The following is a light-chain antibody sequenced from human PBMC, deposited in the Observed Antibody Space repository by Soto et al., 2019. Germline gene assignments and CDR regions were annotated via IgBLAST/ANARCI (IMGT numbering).Light chain of an antibody. CDR1: QSVSSNY. CDR2: GAS. Sequence: DIVLTQSPGTLSLSPGERATLSCRASQSVSSNYFAWYQQRPGQAPRLLIYGASTMATGIPDRFSGSGSGTEFTLTISSLEPDDFAVYYCQQYGSLSLTFGQGTKVEIK. V-gene: IGKV3-20*01. J-gene: IGKJ1*01. CDR3: QQYGSLSLT.